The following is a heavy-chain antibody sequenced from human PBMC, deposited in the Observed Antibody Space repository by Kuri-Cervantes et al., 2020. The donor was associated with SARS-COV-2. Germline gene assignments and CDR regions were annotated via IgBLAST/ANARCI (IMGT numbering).Heavy chain of an antibody. D-gene: IGHD1-1*01. CDR2: ISYDGSNK. Sequence: GESLKISCAASGFTFSSYAMHWVRQAPGKGLEWVAVISYDGSNKYYADSVKGRFTISRDNSKNTLYLQMNGLRAEDTAVYYCVRDGDHWNFDYWGQGTLVTVSS. J-gene: IGHJ4*02. CDR3: VRDGDHWNFDY. CDR1: GFTFSSYA. V-gene: IGHV3-30*01.